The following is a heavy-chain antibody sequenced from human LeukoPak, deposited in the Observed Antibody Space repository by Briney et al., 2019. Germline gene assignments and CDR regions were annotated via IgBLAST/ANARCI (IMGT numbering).Heavy chain of an antibody. Sequence: TGGSLRLSCAASGFTFSSYGMHWVRQAPGKGLEWVAVIWYDGSNKYYADSVKGRFTISRDNSKNTLYLQMNSLRAEDTAVYYCARAKWIQLWLLWGQGTLVTVSS. CDR1: GFTFSSYG. D-gene: IGHD5-18*01. CDR2: IWYDGSNK. J-gene: IGHJ4*02. CDR3: ARAKWIQLWLL. V-gene: IGHV3-33*01.